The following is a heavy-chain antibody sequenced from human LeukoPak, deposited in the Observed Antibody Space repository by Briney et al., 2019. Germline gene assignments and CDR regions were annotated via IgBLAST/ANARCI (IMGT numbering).Heavy chain of an antibody. Sequence: PGGSLRLSCAASGFTFSSYSMNWVRQAPGKGLEWVSSISSSSSYIYYADSVKGRFTISRDNAKNSLYLQMNSLRAEDTAVYYCARDSGDPGPLYYYYGMDVWGQGTTVTVSS. CDR2: ISSSSSYI. CDR1: GFTFSSYS. V-gene: IGHV3-21*01. CDR3: ARDSGDPGPLYYYYGMDV. J-gene: IGHJ6*02. D-gene: IGHD2-21*02.